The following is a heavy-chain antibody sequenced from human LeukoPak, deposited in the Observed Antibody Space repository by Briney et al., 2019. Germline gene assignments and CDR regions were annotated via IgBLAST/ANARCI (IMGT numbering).Heavy chain of an antibody. Sequence: SETLSLTCTVSGGPISSYYWSWIRQPPGKGLEWIVYISDIGSINYNPSLKSRVTISLDTSKNQFSLKLSSVTAADTAVYYCAGHHPRNTVDFWGQGTLVTVSS. CDR3: AGHHPRNTVDF. J-gene: IGHJ4*02. V-gene: IGHV4-59*08. D-gene: IGHD2/OR15-2a*01. CDR2: ISDIGSI. CDR1: GGPISSYY.